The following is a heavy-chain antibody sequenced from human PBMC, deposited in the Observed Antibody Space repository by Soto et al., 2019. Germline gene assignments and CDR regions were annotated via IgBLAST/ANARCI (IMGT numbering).Heavy chain of an antibody. V-gene: IGHV3-30-3*01. CDR3: ATGSSSVRGVISKNPNDY. J-gene: IGHJ4*02. D-gene: IGHD3-10*01. CDR2: ISYDGSKE. Sequence: QVQLVESGGGVVQPGRSLRLSCAASGFTFSTYAMHWVRQAQDKGLEWVAVISYDGSKENYADSVKGRFTISRDNSKNTLSLQMNSLRGEDTAVYYCATGSSSVRGVISKNPNDYWGQGTLVTVSS. CDR1: GFTFSTYA.